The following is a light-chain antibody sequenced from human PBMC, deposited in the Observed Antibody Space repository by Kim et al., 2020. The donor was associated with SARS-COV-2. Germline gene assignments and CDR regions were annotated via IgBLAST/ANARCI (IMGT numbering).Light chain of an antibody. CDR3: QQYYAVPFT. Sequence: SASVGDRVTITCRAGQGISSSLAWFQQKPGTAPKLLISATSKLEDGVPARFSGRGPGTEFTLTISSLQPEDVATYFCQQYYAVPFTFGHGTKLEIK. CDR2: ATS. V-gene: IGKV1-NL1*01. J-gene: IGKJ2*01. CDR1: QGISSS.